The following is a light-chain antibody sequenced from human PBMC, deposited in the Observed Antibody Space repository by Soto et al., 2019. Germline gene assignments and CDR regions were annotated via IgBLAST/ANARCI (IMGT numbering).Light chain of an antibody. CDR1: QSVSSSY. CDR2: GAS. CDR3: QQYGSSPPVT. Sequence: EIVMTQSPATLSVSPGERATLSCRASQSVSSSYLAWYQQKPGQAPRLLIYGASSRATGIPDRFSGSGSGPDFTLTISRLETEDFAVYYCQQYGSSPPVTFGQGTRLEIK. J-gene: IGKJ5*01. V-gene: IGKV3-20*01.